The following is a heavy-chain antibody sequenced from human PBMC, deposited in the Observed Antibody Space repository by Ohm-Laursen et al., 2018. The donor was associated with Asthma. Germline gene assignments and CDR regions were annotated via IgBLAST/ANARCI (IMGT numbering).Heavy chain of an antibody. CDR2: IKEDGSEE. CDR1: GLTFNSYW. D-gene: IGHD1-1*01. J-gene: IGHJ6*02. CDR3: ARGTSGPWVNYAMDV. Sequence: SLRLSCSASGLTFNSYWMTWVRQAPGKGPEWVAHIKEDGSEESYLASVKGRFTISRDSAENAIYLQMNNLRAEDTAVYYCARGTSGPWVNYAMDVWGQGTSVTVSS. V-gene: IGHV3-7*02.